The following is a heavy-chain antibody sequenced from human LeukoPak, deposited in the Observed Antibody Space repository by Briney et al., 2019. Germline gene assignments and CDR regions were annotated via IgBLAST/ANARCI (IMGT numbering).Heavy chain of an antibody. CDR3: AKELGTSSSTHHYFDY. V-gene: IGHV3-33*06. J-gene: IGHJ4*02. CDR1: GFTFSSYG. CDR2: IWYDGSNK. Sequence: GRSLRLSCAASGFTFSSYGMHWVRQAPGKGLEWVAVIWYDGSNKYYADSVKGRFTISRDNSKNTLYLQMNSLRAEDTAVYYCAKELGTSSSTHHYFDYWGQGTLVTVSS. D-gene: IGHD6-6*01.